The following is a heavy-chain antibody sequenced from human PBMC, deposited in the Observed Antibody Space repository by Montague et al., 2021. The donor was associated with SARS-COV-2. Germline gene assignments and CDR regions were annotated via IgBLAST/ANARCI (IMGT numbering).Heavy chain of an antibody. CDR3: TRDYRSIVGDGLDI. CDR2: ISTSAYTT. D-gene: IGHD3-16*02. J-gene: IGHJ3*02. V-gene: IGHV3-48*03. Sequence: SLRLSCAASGFTFSNYDMNWVRQAPGKGPEWISYISTSAYTTSYAGSVKGRFTISRDSGKNSLYLQINSLRVEDTAVYYCTRDYRSIVGDGLDIWGQGTKVTVSS. CDR1: GFTFSNYD.